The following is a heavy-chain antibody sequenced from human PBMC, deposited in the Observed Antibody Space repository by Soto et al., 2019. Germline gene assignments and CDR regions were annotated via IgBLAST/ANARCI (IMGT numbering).Heavy chain of an antibody. CDR1: GYSFRTYG. CDR3: ARGRGASSWYETPHYFDY. D-gene: IGHD6-13*01. V-gene: IGHV1-18*01. J-gene: IGHJ4*02. Sequence: QVQMVQSGTEVEKPGASVKISCQASGYSFRTYGINWVRQAPGQGLEWMGWISVYNGHTYYTEKFQGRVTMTTDTSTNTAYMELRSLRSDDTDVYYCARGRGASSWYETPHYFDYWGQGTLVTVSS. CDR2: ISVYNGHT.